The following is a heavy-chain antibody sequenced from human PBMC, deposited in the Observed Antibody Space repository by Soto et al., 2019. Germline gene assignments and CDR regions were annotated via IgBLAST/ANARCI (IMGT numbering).Heavy chain of an antibody. D-gene: IGHD1-26*01. Sequence: GESLKISCKGSGDSFTSYWIGWVRQMPGKGLEWMGIIYPGDSDTRYSPSFQGQVTISADKSISTAYLQWSSLKASDTAMYYCARQSIVGALLYYYGMDVWGQGTTVTVSS. V-gene: IGHV5-51*01. CDR1: GDSFTSYW. CDR3: ARQSIVGALLYYYGMDV. CDR2: IYPGDSDT. J-gene: IGHJ6*02.